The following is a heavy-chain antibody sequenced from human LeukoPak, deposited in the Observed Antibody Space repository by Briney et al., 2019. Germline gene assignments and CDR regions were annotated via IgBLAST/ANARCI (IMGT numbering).Heavy chain of an antibody. V-gene: IGHV3-NL1*01. D-gene: IGHD3-9*01. CDR3: ATTDYVILTGYSPH. CDR1: GFTFSSYG. J-gene: IGHJ4*02. Sequence: GGSLRLSCAASGFTFSSYGMHWVRQAPGKGLGWVSFINSGGNTYYADSVKGRFTISRDKLKNTLYLQMNSLRAEDTAVYYCATTDYVILTGYSPHWGQGTLVTVSS. CDR2: INSGGNT.